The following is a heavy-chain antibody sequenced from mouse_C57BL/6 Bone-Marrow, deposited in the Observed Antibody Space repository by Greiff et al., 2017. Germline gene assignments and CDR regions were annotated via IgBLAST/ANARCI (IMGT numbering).Heavy chain of an antibody. V-gene: IGHV1-55*01. Sequence: QVQLQQPGAELVKPGASVKMSCKASGYTFTSYWITWVKQRPGQGLEWIGDIYPGSGSTNYNEKFKSKATLTVDTSSSSAYLQLSSLTSEDSAVYDCAGGDGYYGDWGQGATLTVSS. CDR1: GYTFTSYW. CDR2: IYPGSGST. D-gene: IGHD2-3*01. CDR3: AGGDGYYGD. J-gene: IGHJ2*01.